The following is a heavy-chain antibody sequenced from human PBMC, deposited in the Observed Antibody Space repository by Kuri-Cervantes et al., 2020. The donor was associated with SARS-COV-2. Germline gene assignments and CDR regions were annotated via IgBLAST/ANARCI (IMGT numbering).Heavy chain of an antibody. CDR1: GYTFTSYG. CDR3: ARDGGDRGSRPSTFDY. V-gene: IGHV1-18*01. CDR2: ISAYNGNT. D-gene: IGHD2-21*02. Sequence: ASVKVSCKASGYTFTSYGISWVRQAPGQGLEWMGWISAYNGNTNYAQKFQGRVTMTRDTSTSTVYMELSSLRSEDTAVYYCARDGGDRGSRPSTFDYWGQGTLVTVSS. J-gene: IGHJ4*02.